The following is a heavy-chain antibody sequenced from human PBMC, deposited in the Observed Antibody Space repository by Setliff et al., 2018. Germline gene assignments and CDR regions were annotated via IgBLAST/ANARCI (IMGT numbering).Heavy chain of an antibody. CDR3: AGDPPGPHLVYTY. Sequence: LRLSCAASGFTFSTYRMHWVRQAPGKGLEWVAVIWDDGGNKYHADSVKGRFTISRDNSKNTLYLQMTALRAEDTAIYYCAGDPPGPHLVYTYWGQGALVTVSS. CDR2: IWDDGGNK. D-gene: IGHD3-16*01. V-gene: IGHV3-33*08. CDR1: GFTFSTYR. J-gene: IGHJ4*02.